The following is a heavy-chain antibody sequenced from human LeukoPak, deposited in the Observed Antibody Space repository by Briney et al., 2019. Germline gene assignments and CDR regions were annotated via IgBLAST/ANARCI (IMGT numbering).Heavy chain of an antibody. D-gene: IGHD2-2*01. V-gene: IGHV1-3*01. CDR2: INAGNGNT. CDR1: GYTFTSYA. Sequence: ASVKVSCKASGYTFTSYAMHWVRQAPGQRLEWMGWINAGNGNTKYSQKFQGRVTITRDTSASTAYMELSSLRSEDTAVYYCARDIYCSSTSFFGWFDPWAQGTLVTVS. J-gene: IGHJ5*02. CDR3: ARDIYCSSTSFFGWFDP.